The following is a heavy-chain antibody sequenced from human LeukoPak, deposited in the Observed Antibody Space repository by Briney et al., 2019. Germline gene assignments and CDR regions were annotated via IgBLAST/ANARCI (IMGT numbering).Heavy chain of an antibody. V-gene: IGHV3-23*01. J-gene: IGHJ4*02. Sequence: GGSLRLSCAASGFTFSNYDMSWVRQAPGKGLEWVSAISGSGDSTYYGDSVKGRFTISRDNSKNTLYLQMNSLRAEDTAVYYCAKTRPLDSSSWSHGDYWGQGTLVTVSS. CDR2: ISGSGDST. CDR1: GFTFSNYD. D-gene: IGHD6-13*01. CDR3: AKTRPLDSSSWSHGDY.